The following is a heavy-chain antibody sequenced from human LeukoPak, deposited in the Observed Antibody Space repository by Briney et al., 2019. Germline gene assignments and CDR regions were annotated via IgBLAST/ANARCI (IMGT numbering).Heavy chain of an antibody. J-gene: IGHJ4*02. V-gene: IGHV3-23*01. D-gene: IGHD2-15*01. CDR3: AKDCNGGNCYIDY. Sequence: GGSLRLSCAASGFTFTNYAMSWVRQAPGTGLEWVSGMSGRGVSTYYADSVKGRFAISSDNPKNTLYLQMNSLRAEDTAIYYCAKDCNGGNCYIDYWGQGTLVTVAS. CDR1: GFTFTNYA. CDR2: MSGRGVST.